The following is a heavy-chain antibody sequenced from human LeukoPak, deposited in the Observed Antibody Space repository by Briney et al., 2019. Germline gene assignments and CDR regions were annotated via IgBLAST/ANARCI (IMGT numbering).Heavy chain of an antibody. D-gene: IGHD4-11*01. CDR1: GFTFSSYG. V-gene: IGHV3-30*02. CDR3: AKDYSNYAHFYYYYYMDV. J-gene: IGHJ6*03. Sequence: AGGSLRLSCAASGFTFSSYGMHWVRQAPGKGLEWVAFIRYDGSNKYYADSVKGRFTISRDNSKNTLYLQMNSLRAEDTAVYYCAKDYSNYAHFYYYYYMDVWGKGTTVTVSS. CDR2: IRYDGSNK.